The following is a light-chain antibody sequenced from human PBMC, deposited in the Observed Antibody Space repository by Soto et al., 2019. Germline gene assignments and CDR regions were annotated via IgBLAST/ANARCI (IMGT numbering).Light chain of an antibody. Sequence: EIVLTQSPATLSLSPGERATLSCRASQSVSSYLAWYQQKPGQAPRLLIYDASNRATGIPARFSGSGSGTDFTLTLSSLEPEDFAVYYCQQRSNWPLTFGGGTKGEIK. V-gene: IGKV3-11*01. J-gene: IGKJ4*01. CDR2: DAS. CDR1: QSVSSY. CDR3: QQRSNWPLT.